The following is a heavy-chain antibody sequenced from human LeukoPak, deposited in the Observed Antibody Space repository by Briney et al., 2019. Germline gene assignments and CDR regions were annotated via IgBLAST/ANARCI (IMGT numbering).Heavy chain of an antibody. CDR2: VYYTGNT. Sequence: SETLSLTGTGSGCSINNYYWSWIRQPPGRGLEFIGYVYYTGNTNYNPSLRSRVTLSVDTSKNQFSLKLSTVTAADTAVYYCARAIPDADFFDFWGQGTLVTVSS. CDR3: ARAIPDADFFDF. J-gene: IGHJ4*02. CDR1: GCSINNYY. V-gene: IGHV4-59*01. D-gene: IGHD1-14*01.